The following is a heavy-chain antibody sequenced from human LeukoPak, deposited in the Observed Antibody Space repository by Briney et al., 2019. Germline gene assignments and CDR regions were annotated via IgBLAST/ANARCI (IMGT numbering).Heavy chain of an antibody. D-gene: IGHD6-19*01. Sequence: HTGGSLRLSCAASGFTFSSYAMSWVRQAPGKGLEWVSAISGSGGSTYYADSVKGRFTISRDNSKNTLYLQMNSLRAEDTAVYYCANQYSSGWVFRGMDVWGQGTTVTVSS. CDR2: ISGSGGST. CDR3: ANQYSSGWVFRGMDV. V-gene: IGHV3-23*01. CDR1: GFTFSSYA. J-gene: IGHJ6*02.